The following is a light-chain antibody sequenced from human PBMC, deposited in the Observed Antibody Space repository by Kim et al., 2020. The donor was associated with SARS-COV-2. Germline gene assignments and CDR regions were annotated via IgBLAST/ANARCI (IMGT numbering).Light chain of an antibody. J-gene: IGLJ2*01. Sequence: VSPGQPASITCSGDKLGDKYACWYQQKPGPSPVLVIYQDSKRPSGIPERFSGSNSGNTATLTISGTQAMDEADYYCQAWDSSTKVVFGGGTQLTVL. CDR1: KLGDKY. CDR2: QDS. CDR3: QAWDSSTKVV. V-gene: IGLV3-1*01.